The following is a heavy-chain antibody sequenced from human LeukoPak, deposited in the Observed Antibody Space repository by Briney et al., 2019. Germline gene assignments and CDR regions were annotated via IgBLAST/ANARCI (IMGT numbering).Heavy chain of an antibody. J-gene: IGHJ5*02. CDR2: VIPICGTA. V-gene: IGHV1-69*05. D-gene: IGHD3-3*01. CDR1: GGSVRSST. Sequence: ASGKVPRKASGGSVRSSTFAWVRQAPGRGLEWMGGVIPICGTANYALEFQGRATITTDESTSTVYMELSSLRSEDTAMYYCARGPLHVALSSGSLKWLDPWGQGILVTVSS. CDR3: ARGPLHVALSSGSLKWLDP.